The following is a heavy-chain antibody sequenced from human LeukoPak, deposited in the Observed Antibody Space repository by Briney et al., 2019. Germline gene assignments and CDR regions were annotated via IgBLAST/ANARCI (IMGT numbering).Heavy chain of an antibody. V-gene: IGHV4-59*01. Sequence: SETLSLTCTVSGGSISSYYWSWIRQPPGKGLEWIGYIYYSGSINYNPSLKSRVTISVDTSKSQFSLKLSSVTAADTAVYYCARAGPGTSSGLGGYPPDYYYYMDVWGKGTTVTVSS. J-gene: IGHJ6*03. CDR3: ARAGPGTSSGLGGYPPDYYYYMDV. CDR2: IYYSGSI. CDR1: GGSISSYY. D-gene: IGHD3-22*01.